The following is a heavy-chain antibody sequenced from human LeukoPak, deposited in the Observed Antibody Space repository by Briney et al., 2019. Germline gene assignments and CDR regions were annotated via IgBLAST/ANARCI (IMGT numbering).Heavy chain of an antibody. CDR2: FDPEDGET. V-gene: IGHV1-24*01. CDR1: GYTLTELS. J-gene: IGHJ4*02. D-gene: IGHD5-18*01. Sequence: GASVKVSCKVSGYTLTELSMHWVRQAPGKGLEWMGGFDPEDGETIYAQKFQGRVTMTEDTSTDTAYMELGSLRSEDTAVYYCATVAYSYRSRYFDYWGQGTLVTVSS. CDR3: ATVAYSYRSRYFDY.